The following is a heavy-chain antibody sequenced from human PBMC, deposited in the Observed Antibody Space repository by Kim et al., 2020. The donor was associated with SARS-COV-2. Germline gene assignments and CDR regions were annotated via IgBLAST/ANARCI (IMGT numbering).Heavy chain of an antibody. Sequence: SETLSLTCTVSGGSISSSSYYWGWIRQPPGKGLEWIGSIYYSGSTYYNPSLKSRVTISVDTSKNQFSLKLSSVTAADTAVYYCARGIAAAGPTDYYYYYGMDVWGQGNTITVS. D-gene: IGHD6-13*01. CDR1: GGSISSSSYY. CDR2: IYYSGST. V-gene: IGHV4-39*01. CDR3: ARGIAAAGPTDYYYYYGMDV. J-gene: IGHJ6*02.